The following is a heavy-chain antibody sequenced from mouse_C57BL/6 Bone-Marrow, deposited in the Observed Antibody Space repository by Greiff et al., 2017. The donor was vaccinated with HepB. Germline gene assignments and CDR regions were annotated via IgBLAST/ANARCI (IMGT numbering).Heavy chain of an antibody. Sequence: VQLQQSGAELVKPGASVKISCKASGYTFTDYYINWVKQRPGQGLEWIGKIGPGSGSTYYNEKFKGKATLTADKSSSTAYMQLSSLTSEDSAVYFCARWKCLRRSRNYAMDYWGQGTSVTVSS. CDR3: ARWKCLRRSRNYAMDY. J-gene: IGHJ4*01. CDR1: GYTFTDYY. D-gene: IGHD5-1-1*01. V-gene: IGHV1-77*01. CDR2: IGPGSGST.